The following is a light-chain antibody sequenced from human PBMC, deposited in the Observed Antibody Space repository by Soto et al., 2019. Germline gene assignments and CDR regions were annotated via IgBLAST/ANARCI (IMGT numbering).Light chain of an antibody. CDR2: DTF. Sequence: EIVLTQSPGTLSLSPGERATLSCRASQSLNSNYLAWHQQKPCQAPRLLIYDTFSRATGIPDRFSGSGSGTDFTLTISRLEPEDFAVYFCQQYDYLITFGQGTRLEIK. J-gene: IGKJ5*01. V-gene: IGKV3-20*01. CDR1: QSLNSNY. CDR3: QQYDYLIT.